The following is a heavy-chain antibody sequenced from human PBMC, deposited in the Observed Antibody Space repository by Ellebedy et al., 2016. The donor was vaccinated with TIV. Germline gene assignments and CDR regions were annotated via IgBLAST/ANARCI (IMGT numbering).Heavy chain of an antibody. V-gene: IGHV2-5*02. CDR2: IYWDDDK. J-gene: IGHJ4*02. D-gene: IGHD5-18*01. CDR1: GFSLSTSGVG. Sequence: SGPTLVKPTQTLTLTCTFSGFSLSTSGVGVGWIRQPPGRALEWLALIYWDDDKRYSPSLKNRLTITKDTTKNQVFLTMTNMDPVDTATYYCAHMIQLWPHYYFDYWGQGTLVTVSS. CDR3: AHMIQLWPHYYFDY.